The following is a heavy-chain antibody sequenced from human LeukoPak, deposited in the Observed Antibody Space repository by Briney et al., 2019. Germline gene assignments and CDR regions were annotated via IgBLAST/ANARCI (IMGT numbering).Heavy chain of an antibody. CDR1: EFTFNSYS. Sequence: GGSLRLSCAASEFTFNSYSFNWIRQPPGGRLEWVSSISSGSTYIYYSDSVKGRFTVSRDNAKNSLFLQMNNLRAEDTAVYYCARDPFYYDAAGSDDYWGQGTLVTLSS. CDR2: ISSGSTYI. V-gene: IGHV3-21*01. D-gene: IGHD3-22*01. CDR3: ARDPFYYDAAGSDDY. J-gene: IGHJ4*02.